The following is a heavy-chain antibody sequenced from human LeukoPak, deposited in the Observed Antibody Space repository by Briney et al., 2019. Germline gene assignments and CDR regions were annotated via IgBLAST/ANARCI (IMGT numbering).Heavy chain of an antibody. V-gene: IGHV1-2*02. J-gene: IGHJ4*02. CDR1: GYTFTSYY. CDR3: ARDRYSYGPYYFDY. CDR2: INPSGGDT. Sequence: ASVKVSCKAFGYTFTSYYMHWVRQAPGQGLEWMGIINPSGGDTIYAQKFQGRVTMTRDTSISTAYMELSRLRSDDTAVYYCARDRYSYGPYYFDYWGQGTLVTVSS. D-gene: IGHD5-18*01.